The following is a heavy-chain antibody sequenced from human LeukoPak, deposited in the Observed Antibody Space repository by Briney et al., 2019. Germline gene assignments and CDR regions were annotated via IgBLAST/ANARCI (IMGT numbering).Heavy chain of an antibody. J-gene: IGHJ6*03. Sequence: PGGSLRLSCAASGFTFSSYSMNWVRQAPGKGLEWVSVIYSGGSTYYADSVKGRFTISRDNSKNTLYLQMNSLRAEDTAVYYCARVSTITRGYYYYYMDVWGKGTTVTVSS. CDR2: IYSGGST. D-gene: IGHD5/OR15-5a*01. CDR3: ARVSTITRGYYYYYMDV. CDR1: GFTFSSYS. V-gene: IGHV3-66*01.